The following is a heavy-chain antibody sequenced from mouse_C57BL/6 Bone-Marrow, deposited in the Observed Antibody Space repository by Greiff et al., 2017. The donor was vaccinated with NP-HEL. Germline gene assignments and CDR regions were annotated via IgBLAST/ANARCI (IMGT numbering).Heavy chain of an antibody. D-gene: IGHD2-3*01. CDR3: ARDFFSYDGYYYAMDY. V-gene: IGHV5-6*01. CDR2: ISSGGSYT. CDR1: GFTFSSYG. J-gene: IGHJ4*01. Sequence: EVQLVESGGDLVKPGGSLKLSCAASGFTFSSYGMSWVRQTPDKRLEWVATISSGGSYTYYPDSVKGRFTISRDNAKNTLYLQMSSLKSEDTAMYYCARDFFSYDGYYYAMDYWGQGTSVTVSS.